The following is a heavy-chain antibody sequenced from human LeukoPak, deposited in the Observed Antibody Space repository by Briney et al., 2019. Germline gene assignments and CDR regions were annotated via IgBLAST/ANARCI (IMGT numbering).Heavy chain of an antibody. J-gene: IGHJ4*02. CDR3: AREVVAAAGTVDY. CDR1: GGSISSSSYY. D-gene: IGHD6-13*01. CDR2: IYYSGST. Sequence: SETLSLTCTVSGGSISSSSYYWGWIRQPPGKGLEWIGSIYYSGSTYYNPSLKSRVTISVDTSKNQFSLKLSSVTTADTAVYYCAREVVAAAGTVDYWGQGTLVTVSS. V-gene: IGHV4-39*07.